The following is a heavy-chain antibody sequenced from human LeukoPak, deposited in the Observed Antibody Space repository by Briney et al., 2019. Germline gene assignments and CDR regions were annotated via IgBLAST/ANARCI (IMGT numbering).Heavy chain of an antibody. CDR3: ARGLQFYYDSSGYYYPSHYFDY. D-gene: IGHD3-22*01. Sequence: GGSLRLSCAASGFTFSSYVMHWVRQAPGKGLEWVAIISYDGSNEYYADSVKGRFTISRDNSKNTLYLQMNSLRAEDTAVYYCARGLQFYYDSSGYYYPSHYFDYWGQGTLVTVSS. V-gene: IGHV3-30*04. CDR1: GFTFSSYV. J-gene: IGHJ4*02. CDR2: ISYDGSNE.